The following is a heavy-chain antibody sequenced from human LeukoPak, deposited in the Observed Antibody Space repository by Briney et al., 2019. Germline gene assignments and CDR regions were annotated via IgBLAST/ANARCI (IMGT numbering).Heavy chain of an antibody. Sequence: GSLRLSCVPSGFTVSTSYMAWVRQAPGKGLDWVSVIYSGGSTYYADSVKGRFTFSRDKSKNTLYLQMNSLRAEDTAVYYCAKANFRAGSDYWGQGTLVTVSS. CDR1: GFTVSTSY. V-gene: IGHV3-66*01. J-gene: IGHJ4*02. CDR3: AKANFRAGSDY. CDR2: IYSGGST. D-gene: IGHD5-24*01.